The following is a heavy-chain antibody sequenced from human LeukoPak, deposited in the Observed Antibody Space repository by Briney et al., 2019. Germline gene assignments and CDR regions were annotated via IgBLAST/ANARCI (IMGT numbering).Heavy chain of an antibody. V-gene: IGHV3-48*01. D-gene: IGHD3-10*01. Sequence: PGGSLRLSCAASGFSFSTYSMIWVRQAPGKGLEWVSYISSSSSTTYYADSVKGRFAISRDNAKNSLYLQMNSLRAEDTAVYYCARSDYGSGTNNWFDPWGQGTLVTVSS. CDR2: ISSSSSTT. J-gene: IGHJ5*02. CDR3: ARSDYGSGTNNWFDP. CDR1: GFSFSTYS.